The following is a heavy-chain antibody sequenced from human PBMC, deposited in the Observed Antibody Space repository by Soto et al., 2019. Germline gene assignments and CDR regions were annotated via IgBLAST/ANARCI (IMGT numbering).Heavy chain of an antibody. CDR2: IYYSGST. J-gene: IGHJ4*02. CDR3: ARRYGGNLDY. D-gene: IGHD1-26*01. CDR1: GGSISSYY. V-gene: IGHV4-59*08. Sequence: PSETLSLTCTVSGGSISSYYWSWIRQPPGKGLEWIGYIYYSGSTNYNPSLKSRVTISVDTSKNQFPLKLSSVTAADTAVYYCARRYGGNLDYWGQGTLVTVSS.